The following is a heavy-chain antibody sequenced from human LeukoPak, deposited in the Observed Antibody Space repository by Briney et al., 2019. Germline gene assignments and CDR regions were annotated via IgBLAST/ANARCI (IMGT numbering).Heavy chain of an antibody. CDR3: ARDCSGGSCYGAFDI. Sequence: SETLSLTCTVSGASIRSGDYYWSWIRQPPGKGLECIGYIYDSGSTYYNPSLKSRITISVDTSKNRFSLKLSSVTATDTAVYYCARDCSGGSCYGAFDIWGQGTMVTVSS. CDR2: IYDSGST. V-gene: IGHV4-30-4*01. D-gene: IGHD2-15*01. CDR1: GASIRSGDYY. J-gene: IGHJ3*02.